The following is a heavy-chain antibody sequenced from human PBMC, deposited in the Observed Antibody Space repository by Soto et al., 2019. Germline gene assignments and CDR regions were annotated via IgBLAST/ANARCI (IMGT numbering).Heavy chain of an antibody. CDR2: MYPSGGT. Sequence: PSETLSLTCTVSVVSISSSNWWTWVRQAPGKGLEWIGEMYPSGGTTYNPALQNRVTISVDNSKNHLSLTLTSVTAADTAVYYCARCLHCSNGGRFDPWGRGALVTVSS. CDR1: VVSISSSNW. V-gene: IGHV4-4*02. D-gene: IGHD2-8*01. CDR3: ARCLHCSNGGRFDP. J-gene: IGHJ5*02.